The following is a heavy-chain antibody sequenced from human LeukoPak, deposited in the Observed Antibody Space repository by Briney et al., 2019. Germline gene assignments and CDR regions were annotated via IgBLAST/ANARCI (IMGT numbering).Heavy chain of an antibody. Sequence: GGSLRLSCAASGFTFSSYSMNWVRQAPGKGLECVSYISSSSTIYYADSVKGRFTISRDNAKNSLYLQMNSLRAEDTAVYYCAREVLGYYDFWSGPNGPDAFDIWGQGTMVTVSS. CDR3: AREVLGYYDFWSGPNGPDAFDI. CDR2: ISSSSTI. CDR1: GFTFSSYS. J-gene: IGHJ3*02. V-gene: IGHV3-48*01. D-gene: IGHD3-3*01.